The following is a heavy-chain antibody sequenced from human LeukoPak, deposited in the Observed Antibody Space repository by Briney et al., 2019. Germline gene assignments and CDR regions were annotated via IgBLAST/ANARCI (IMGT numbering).Heavy chain of an antibody. D-gene: IGHD3-22*01. CDR3: ARGLFNYDNSGLNY. CDR1: GFTVSSKY. Sequence: GGSLRLSCAASGFTVSSKYMSWVRQAPGKGLEWVSVIYSDDRTYYADSVKGRFTISRDNSKNTLYLQMNSLRAEDTAVYYCARGLFNYDNSGLNYWGQGTRVTVSS. V-gene: IGHV3-53*01. CDR2: IYSDDRT. J-gene: IGHJ4*02.